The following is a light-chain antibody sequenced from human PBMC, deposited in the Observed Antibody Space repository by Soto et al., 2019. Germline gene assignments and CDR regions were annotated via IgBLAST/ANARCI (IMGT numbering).Light chain of an antibody. J-gene: IGKJ2*01. CDR3: QQYANHPYT. V-gene: IGKV1-5*01. Sequence: DIQMTQSPSTLSAFVGDRVTITCRASQRIHYWLAWYQQKPGKAPKVLIYDASSLENGVPSRFSGSGFGTEFTLTISSLQPEDFATYYCQQYANHPYTFGQGTKLEIK. CDR1: QRIHYW. CDR2: DAS.